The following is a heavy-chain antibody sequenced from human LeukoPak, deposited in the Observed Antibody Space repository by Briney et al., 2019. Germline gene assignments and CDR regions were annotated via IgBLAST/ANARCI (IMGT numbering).Heavy chain of an antibody. D-gene: IGHD6-13*01. CDR1: GFTFSSYA. V-gene: IGHV3-23*01. J-gene: IGHJ4*02. CDR3: AKGPRSSWYFEWFDY. Sequence: GGSLRLSCAASGFTFSSYAMSWVRQAPGRGVEWVSAISSSGGSTYYADSGKGRFTISRDNSKNTLYLQMNSLRAEDTAVYYCAKGPRSSWYFEWFDYWGQGTLVTVSS. CDR2: ISSSGGST.